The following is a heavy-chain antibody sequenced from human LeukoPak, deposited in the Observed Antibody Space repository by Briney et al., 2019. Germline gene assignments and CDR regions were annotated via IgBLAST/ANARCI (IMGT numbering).Heavy chain of an antibody. Sequence: PGGSLRLSCAASGFTFSTYWMHWVRQAPGKGLVWVSRIASDGSETSYAGSVKGRFTISRDNAKNTVYLQMNSLRVEDTAVYYCVSSMYSSSTFWGQGTLVTVSS. CDR1: GFTFSTYW. D-gene: IGHD6-6*01. V-gene: IGHV3-74*01. CDR3: VSSMYSSSTF. CDR2: IASDGSET. J-gene: IGHJ4*02.